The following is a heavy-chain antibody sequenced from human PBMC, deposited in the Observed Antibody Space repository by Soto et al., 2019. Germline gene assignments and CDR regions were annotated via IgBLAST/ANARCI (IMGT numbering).Heavy chain of an antibody. CDR2: INPSGGST. J-gene: IGHJ4*02. V-gene: IGHV1-46*01. CDR3: ARAYSSSWYGHSNFDY. CDR1: GYTFTSYY. D-gene: IGHD6-13*01. Sequence: GASVKLSCKASGYTFTSYYMHWLRQSPGQGLEWMGIINPSGGSTSYAQKFQGRVTMTRDTSTSTVYMELSSLRSEDTAVYYCARAYSSSWYGHSNFDYWGQGTLVTVSS.